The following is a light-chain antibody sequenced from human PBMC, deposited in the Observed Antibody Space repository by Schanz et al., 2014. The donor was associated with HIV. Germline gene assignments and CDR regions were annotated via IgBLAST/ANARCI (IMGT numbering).Light chain of an antibody. CDR2: DVS. CDR1: SGDVGSYNY. V-gene: IGLV2-8*01. J-gene: IGLJ1*01. Sequence: QSALTQPASVSGSPGQSISISCTGTSGDVGSYNYVSWYQQHPGKAPKLMIYDVSNRPSGVPDRFSGSKSGNTASLTVSGLQAEDEADYYCSSYADSNNYVFGTGTKLTVL. CDR3: SSYADSNNYV.